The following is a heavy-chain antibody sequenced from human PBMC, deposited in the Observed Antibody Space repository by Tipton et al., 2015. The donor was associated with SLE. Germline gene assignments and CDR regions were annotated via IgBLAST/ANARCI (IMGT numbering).Heavy chain of an antibody. CDR3: ARRLTGAFGI. D-gene: IGHD3-16*01. Sequence: TLSLTCTVSGGSISSGWYSWDWIRQPPGKGLEWLGGIYYSGSIYYNPSLKSRVTLSMDTSKNQFSMRVTSVTAAGTAVYYCARRLTGAFGIWGVGTMVTVSS. CDR1: GGSISSGWYS. CDR2: IYYSGSI. J-gene: IGHJ3*02. V-gene: IGHV4-39*07.